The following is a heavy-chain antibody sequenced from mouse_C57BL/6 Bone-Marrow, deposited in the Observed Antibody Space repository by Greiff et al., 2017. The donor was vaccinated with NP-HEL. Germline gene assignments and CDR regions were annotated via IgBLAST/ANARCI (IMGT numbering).Heavy chain of an antibody. V-gene: IGHV5-12*01. D-gene: IGHD4-1*01. CDR3: ARHGAGAMDY. CDR1: GFTFSDYY. J-gene: IGHJ4*01. CDR2: ISNGGGST. Sequence: DVKLQESGGGLVQPGGSLKLSCAASGFTFSDYYMYWVRQTPEKRLEWVAYISNGGGSTYYPDTVKGRFTISRDNAKNTLYLQMSRLKSEDTAMYYCARHGAGAMDYWGQGTSVTVSS.